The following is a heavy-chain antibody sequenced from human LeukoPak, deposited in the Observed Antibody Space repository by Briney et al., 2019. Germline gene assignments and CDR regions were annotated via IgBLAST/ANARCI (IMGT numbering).Heavy chain of an antibody. CDR1: GFTFSSYW. J-gene: IGHJ5*02. CDR3: ASYDILTGSLT. Sequence: GGSLRLSCAASGFTFSSYWMSWVRQAPGKGLEWVSYISSSGSTIYYADSVKGRFTISRDNAKNSLYLQMNSLRAEDTAVYYCASYDILTGSLTWGQGTLVTVSS. D-gene: IGHD3-9*01. V-gene: IGHV3-48*04. CDR2: ISSSGSTI.